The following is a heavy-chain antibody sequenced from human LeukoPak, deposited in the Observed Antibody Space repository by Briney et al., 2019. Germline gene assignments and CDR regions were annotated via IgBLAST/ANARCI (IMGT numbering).Heavy chain of an antibody. V-gene: IGHV3-23*01. CDR1: GFTFSSNA. CDR2: ISTSGGNT. Sequence: GGSLRLSCAGSGFTFSSNALSWVRQAPGKGLEWVSAISTSGGNTYYADSVRGRFTISRDNSKNALYLRMNTLRAEDTAVYYCATTKQARRYFDYWGQGTLVTVSS. J-gene: IGHJ4*02. CDR3: ATTKQARRYFDY. D-gene: IGHD1-1*01.